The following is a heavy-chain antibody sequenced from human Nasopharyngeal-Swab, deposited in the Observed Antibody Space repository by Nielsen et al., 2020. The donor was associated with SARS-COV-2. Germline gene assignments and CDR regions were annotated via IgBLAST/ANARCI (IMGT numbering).Heavy chain of an antibody. CDR1: GGSISSGGYY. V-gene: IGHV4-31*03. Sequence: SETLSLTCTVSGGSISSGGYYWSWIRQHPGKGLEWIGYIYYSGSTYYNPSLKSRVTISVDTSKNQFSLKLSSVTAADTAVYYCARGHPPGRTYYDFWGGLHYWGQGTLVTVSS. J-gene: IGHJ4*02. CDR3: ARGHPPGRTYYDFWGGLHY. CDR2: IYYSGST. D-gene: IGHD3-3*01.